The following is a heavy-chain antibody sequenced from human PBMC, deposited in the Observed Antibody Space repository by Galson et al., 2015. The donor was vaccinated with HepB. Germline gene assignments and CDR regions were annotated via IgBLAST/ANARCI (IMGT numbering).Heavy chain of an antibody. V-gene: IGHV1-69*13. J-gene: IGHJ4*02. CDR1: GGTFSSYA. Sequence: SVKVSCKASGGTFSSYAISWVRQAPGQGLEWMGGIIPIFGTANYAQKFQGRVTITADESTSTAYMELSSLRSEDTAVYYCGVGATSGHYFDYWGQGTLVTVSS. D-gene: IGHD1-26*01. CDR3: GVGATSGHYFDY. CDR2: IIPIFGTA.